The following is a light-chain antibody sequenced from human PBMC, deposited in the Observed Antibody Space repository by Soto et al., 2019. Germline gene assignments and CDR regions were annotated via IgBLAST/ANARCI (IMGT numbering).Light chain of an antibody. CDR1: QSVSSY. J-gene: IGKJ4*01. V-gene: IGKV3-11*01. Sequence: EIVLTQSPATLSLSPGERATLSCRASQSVSSYLAWYQQKPGQAPRLLIYDASNRATGIPARFSGSGSGTDFTLTISSLEPEDFAVYYCQQISNWPLTFGGGTKVDIK. CDR2: DAS. CDR3: QQISNWPLT.